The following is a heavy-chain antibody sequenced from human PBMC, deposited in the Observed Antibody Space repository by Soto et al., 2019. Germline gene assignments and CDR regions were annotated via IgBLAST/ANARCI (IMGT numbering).Heavy chain of an antibody. D-gene: IGHD5-18*01. V-gene: IGHV1-69*01. CDR1: GGIFTNNA. CDR3: ATGGHNDGYNFYHGMDV. Sequence: QVQLVQSGAEVKKPGSSVKVSCKVSGGIFTNNAISWVRQAPGQGLEWLGGVIPLFDTAYYAQTFRGRLRISANGATTTAYMELSGLTSADTAVYFCATGGHNDGYNFYHGMDVWGQGTTVTVS. CDR2: VIPLFDTA. J-gene: IGHJ6*02.